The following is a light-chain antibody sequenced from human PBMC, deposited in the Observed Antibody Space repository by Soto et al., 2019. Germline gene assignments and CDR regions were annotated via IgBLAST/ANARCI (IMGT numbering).Light chain of an antibody. CDR2: EVS. Sequence: QSVLTQHASVSGSPGQSITISCTGASSDVGSYNYVSWYQQNPGKAPRLMIYEVSNRPSGVSNRFSGSKSGNTASLTISGLQAADEADYYCSSYTTSSTLVFGAGTK. CDR3: SSYTTSSTLV. CDR1: SSDVGSYNY. J-gene: IGLJ3*02. V-gene: IGLV2-14*01.